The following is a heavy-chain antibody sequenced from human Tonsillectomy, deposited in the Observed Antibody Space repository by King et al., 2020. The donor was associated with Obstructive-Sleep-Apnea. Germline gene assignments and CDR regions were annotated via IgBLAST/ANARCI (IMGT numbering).Heavy chain of an antibody. CDR1: GFTFSSYA. CDR2: ISYDGSNK. CDR3: ARDADTAYSDGLDY. J-gene: IGHJ4*02. Sequence: VQLVESGGGVVQPGRSLRLSCAASGFTFSSYAMHWVRQAPGKGLEWVAVISYDGSNKYYEDSVKGRFTISRDNSKNTLYLQMNSLRAEDTAVYYCARDADTAYSDGLDYWGQGTLVTVSS. D-gene: IGHD5-18*01. V-gene: IGHV3-30*04.